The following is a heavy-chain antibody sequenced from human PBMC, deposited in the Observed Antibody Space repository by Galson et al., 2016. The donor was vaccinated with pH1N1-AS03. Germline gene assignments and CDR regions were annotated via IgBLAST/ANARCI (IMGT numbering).Heavy chain of an antibody. CDR2: VYPNGVSP. J-gene: IGHJ3*01. V-gene: IGHV3-64D*06. D-gene: IGHD1-1*01. CDR1: GFTFNKYV. Sequence: SLRLSCAGSGFTFNKYVMHWARQAPGKGLEYVSGVYPNGVSPHSADSVKDRFTISRDTSKNTLSLQMSSLTTADTAVYYCVKDLTGLGAFDFWGQGTMVTVS. CDR3: VKDLTGLGAFDF.